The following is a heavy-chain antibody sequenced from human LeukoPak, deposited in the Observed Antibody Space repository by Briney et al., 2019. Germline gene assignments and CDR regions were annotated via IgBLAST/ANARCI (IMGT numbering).Heavy chain of an antibody. J-gene: IGHJ4*02. Sequence: PGGSLRLSCAASGLTLSSYWMSWVRQAPGKGLEWVANIKQDGSEKYYVDSVKGRFTISRDNAKNSLYLQMNSLRAEDTAVYYCARVTSDYWGQGTLVTVSS. V-gene: IGHV3-7*01. CDR3: ARVTSDY. CDR2: IKQDGSEK. CDR1: GLTLSSYW.